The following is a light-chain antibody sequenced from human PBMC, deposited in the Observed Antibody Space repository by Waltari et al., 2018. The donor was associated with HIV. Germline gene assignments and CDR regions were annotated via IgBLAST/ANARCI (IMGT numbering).Light chain of an antibody. V-gene: IGLV2-8*01. CDR2: EVT. CDR3: SSYGDNGRVL. Sequence: QSALTQPPSASGSLGQPGTSSCSGSSSDIGAYDLVSWFQQHPHNAPKLLLYEVTKQPSGVPDRFSRSRSGNTAFRSVSGLQPDDTAAYFCSSYGDNGRVLFGGGTNVTVL. CDR1: SSDIGAYDL. J-gene: IGLJ2*01.